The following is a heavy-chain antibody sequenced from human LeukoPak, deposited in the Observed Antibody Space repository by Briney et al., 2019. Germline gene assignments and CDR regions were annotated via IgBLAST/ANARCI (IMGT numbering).Heavy chain of an antibody. CDR2: IYPGDSDT. J-gene: IGHJ2*01. CDR3: ARESFTSRTFDL. V-gene: IGHV5-51*01. CDR1: EYSFADYW. D-gene: IGHD2-2*01. Sequence: GESLKISCKGSEYSFADYWIAWVRQVPGKGLEWMGIIYPGDSDTRYSPSFQGQVTISADKSISTAFLQWSSLKASDTAMFYCARESFTSRTFDLWGRGTLVTVSS.